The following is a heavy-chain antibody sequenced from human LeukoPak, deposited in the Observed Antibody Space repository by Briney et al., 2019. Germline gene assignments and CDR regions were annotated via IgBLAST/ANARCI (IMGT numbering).Heavy chain of an antibody. D-gene: IGHD6-6*01. V-gene: IGHV4-34*01. J-gene: IGHJ4*02. Sequence: SETLSLTCAVYGGSFSGYYWSWIRQPPGKGLEWIGEINHSGSTNYNPSLKSRVTISVDTSKNQFSLKLSSVTAADTAVYYCARGPYSSSFTFDYWSQGTLVTVSS. CDR1: GGSFSGYY. CDR2: INHSGST. CDR3: ARGPYSSSFTFDY.